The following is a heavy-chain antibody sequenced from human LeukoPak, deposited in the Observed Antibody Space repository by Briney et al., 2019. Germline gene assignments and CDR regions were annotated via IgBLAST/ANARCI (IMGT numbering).Heavy chain of an antibody. D-gene: IGHD5-18*01. CDR1: GGSISSYY. V-gene: IGHV4-59*01. CDR2: IYYSGST. Sequence: SETLSLTCTVSGGSISSYYWSWIRQPPGKGLEWIGYIYYSGSTNYNPSLKSRVTIPVDTSKNQFSLKLSSVTAADTAVYYCARGYSYGLIFDYWGQGTLVTVSS. CDR3: ARGYSYGLIFDY. J-gene: IGHJ4*02.